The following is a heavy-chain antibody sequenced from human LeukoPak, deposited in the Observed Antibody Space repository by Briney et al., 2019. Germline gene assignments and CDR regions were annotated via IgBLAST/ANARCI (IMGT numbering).Heavy chain of an antibody. D-gene: IGHD6-19*01. CDR2: IRYDGSNK. CDR1: GFTFSSCG. CDR3: AKERQWLVLDAFDI. J-gene: IGHJ3*02. V-gene: IGHV3-30*02. Sequence: GGSLRLSCAASGFTFSSCGMHWVRQAPGKGLEWVAFIRYDGSNKYYADSVKGRFTISRDNSKNTLYLQMNSLRAEDTAVYYCAKERQWLVLDAFDIWGQGTMVTVSS.